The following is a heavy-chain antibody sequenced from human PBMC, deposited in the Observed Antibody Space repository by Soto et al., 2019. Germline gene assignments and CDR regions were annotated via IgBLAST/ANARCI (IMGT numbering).Heavy chain of an antibody. Sequence: QVQLQQSGPGLVKPSQTLSLTCAISGDSVSTNSAAWNWIRQSPSRGLEWLGRTYYRSKWLSDFAVSVKGRITIKPDASKIQFSLQLNSVTPEDTAVYYCARGDNWNDFDFDYWGQGTLVTVSS. D-gene: IGHD1-20*01. V-gene: IGHV6-1*01. CDR1: GDSVSTNSAA. CDR2: TYYRSKWLS. CDR3: ARGDNWNDFDFDY. J-gene: IGHJ4*02.